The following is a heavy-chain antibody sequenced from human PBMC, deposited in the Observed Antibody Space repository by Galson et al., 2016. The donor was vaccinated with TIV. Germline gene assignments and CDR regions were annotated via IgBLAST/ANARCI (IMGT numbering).Heavy chain of an antibody. D-gene: IGHD6-19*01. Sequence: SVKVSCKASVYNFIGYYMHWVRQAPGQGLEWMGWIIPNSGGTNYAQKFQGRVTITRDKSMRTAYMELSRLRSDDTAVYYCARGVAVAGYFDYWGQGTLVTVSS. CDR1: VYNFIGYY. J-gene: IGHJ4*02. CDR2: IIPNSGGT. CDR3: ARGVAVAGYFDY. V-gene: IGHV1-2*02.